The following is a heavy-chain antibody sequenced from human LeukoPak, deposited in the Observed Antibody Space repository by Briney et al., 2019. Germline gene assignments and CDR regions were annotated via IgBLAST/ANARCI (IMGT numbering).Heavy chain of an antibody. CDR1: GGTFSSYA. J-gene: IGHJ4*02. Sequence: SVKVSCKASGGTFSSYAISWVRQAPGQGLEWMGGIIPIFGTANYAQKFQGRVTITTDESTSTAYMELSSLRSEDTAVYYCARVGSYCSSTSCHTAPFDYWGQGTLVTVSS. CDR2: IIPIFGTA. CDR3: ARVGSYCSSTSCHTAPFDY. D-gene: IGHD2-2*02. V-gene: IGHV1-69*05.